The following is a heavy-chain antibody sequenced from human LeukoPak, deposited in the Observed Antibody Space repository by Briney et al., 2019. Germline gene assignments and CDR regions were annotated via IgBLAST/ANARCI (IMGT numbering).Heavy chain of an antibody. D-gene: IGHD6-13*01. Sequence: PSETLSLTCAVYGGSFSGYYWSWIRQPPGKGLEWIGEINHSGSTNFNPSLKGRVTISVDTSKNQFSLKLSSVTAADTAVYYCARQSGSWYSRAFDIWGQGTMVIVSS. J-gene: IGHJ3*02. CDR1: GGSFSGYY. V-gene: IGHV4-34*01. CDR3: ARQSGSWYSRAFDI. CDR2: INHSGST.